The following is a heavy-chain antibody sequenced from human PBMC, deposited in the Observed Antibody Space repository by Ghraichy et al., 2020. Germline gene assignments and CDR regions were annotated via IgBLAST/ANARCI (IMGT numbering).Heavy chain of an antibody. V-gene: IGHV1-69*13. CDR3: AATTVVTPGTDDAFDI. CDR1: GGTFSSYA. Sequence: SVKVSCKASGGTFSSYAISWVRQAPGQGLEWMGGIIPIFGTANYAQKFQGRVTITADESTSTAYMELSSLRSEDTAVYYCAATTVVTPGTDDAFDIWGQGTMVTVSS. D-gene: IGHD4-23*01. CDR2: IIPIFGTA. J-gene: IGHJ3*02.